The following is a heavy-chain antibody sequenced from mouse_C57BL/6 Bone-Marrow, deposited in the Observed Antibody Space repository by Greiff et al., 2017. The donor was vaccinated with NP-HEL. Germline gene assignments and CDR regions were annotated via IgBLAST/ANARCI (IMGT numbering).Heavy chain of an antibody. V-gene: IGHV1-82*01. Sequence: VKLQQSGPELVKPGASVKISCKASGYAFSSSWMNWVKQRPGKGLGGIGRFFPGVGDTNYNGKFKGKATLTADKSSSTAYMQLSSLTSEDSAVYFCARSVFAYWGQGTLVTVSA. CDR3: ARSVFAY. J-gene: IGHJ3*01. CDR1: GYAFSSSW. CDR2: FFPGVGDT.